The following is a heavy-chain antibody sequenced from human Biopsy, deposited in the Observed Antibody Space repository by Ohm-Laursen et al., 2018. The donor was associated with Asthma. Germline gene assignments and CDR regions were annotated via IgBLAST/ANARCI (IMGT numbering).Heavy chain of an antibody. J-gene: IGHJ6*02. CDR2: LIPVLGTP. Sequence: SVKPSCKASGDSFSNYAISWVRQAPGQGLGWMGGLIPVLGTPDRAQMFDGRVTITADESTSTAYMELSSLSSVDPAVYYCARGYSGSDRIVYYYSGLEVWGQGTTVTVSS. CDR3: ARGYSGSDRIVYYYSGLEV. D-gene: IGHD5-12*01. V-gene: IGHV1-69*13. CDR1: GDSFSNYA.